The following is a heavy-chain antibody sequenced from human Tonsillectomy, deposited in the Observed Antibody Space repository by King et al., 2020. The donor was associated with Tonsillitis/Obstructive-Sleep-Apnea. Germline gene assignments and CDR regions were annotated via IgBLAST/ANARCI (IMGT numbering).Heavy chain of an antibody. CDR1: GGSFSGYY. V-gene: IGHV4-34*01. Sequence: VQLPQWGAGLLKPSETLSLTCAVSGGSFSGYYWSWIRQPPGKGLEWIGEINHSGSTNYNPSLKSRVTISVDTSKNQFSLKLSSVTAADTAVYYCARVRHDFWSGYFATFFYYYMDVWGKGTTVTVSS. CDR2: INHSGST. CDR3: ARVRHDFWSGYFATFFYYYMDV. D-gene: IGHD3-3*01. J-gene: IGHJ6*03.